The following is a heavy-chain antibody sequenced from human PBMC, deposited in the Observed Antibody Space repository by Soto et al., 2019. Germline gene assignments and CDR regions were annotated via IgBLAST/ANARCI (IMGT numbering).Heavy chain of an antibody. J-gene: IGHJ5*02. CDR2: IYNSGST. CDR3: ARLYMVRGVMDWFDP. V-gene: IGHV4-39*07. CDR1: GASIYNGGYF. D-gene: IGHD3-10*01. Sequence: PSETLSLTCSVSGASIYNGGYFWSWIRQPPGKGLEWIGEIYNSGSTYNNPSLKSRVTISVDKSKNQFSLKLSSVTAADTAVYYCARLYMVRGVMDWFDPWGQGTLVTVSS.